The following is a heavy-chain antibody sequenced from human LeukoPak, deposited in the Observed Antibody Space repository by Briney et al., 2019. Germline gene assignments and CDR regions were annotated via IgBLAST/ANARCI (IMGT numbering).Heavy chain of an antibody. CDR2: ISYDGSNK. CDR3: ARGYCSGGSCHSHDPAYYYYGMDV. D-gene: IGHD2-15*01. Sequence: GRSLRLSCAASGFTFSSYAMHWVRQAPGKGLEWVAVISYDGSNKYYADSVKGRFTISRDNSKNTLYLQMNSLRAEDTAVYYCARGYCSGGSCHSHDPAYYYYGMDVWGKGTTVTVSS. V-gene: IGHV3-30*04. CDR1: GFTFSSYA. J-gene: IGHJ6*04.